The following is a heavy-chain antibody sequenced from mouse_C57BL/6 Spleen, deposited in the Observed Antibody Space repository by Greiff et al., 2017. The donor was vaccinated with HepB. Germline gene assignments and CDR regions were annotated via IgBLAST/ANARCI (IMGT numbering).Heavy chain of an antibody. Sequence: VQLQESGPGLVAPSQSLSITCTVSGFSLTSYGVHWVRQPPGKGLEWLVVIWSDGSTTYNSALKSRLSISKDNSKSQVFLKMNSLQTDDTAMYYCAREYCYGRSCYVDDGGQGATLTVSS. D-gene: IGHD1-1*01. CDR3: AREYCYGRSCYVDD. CDR2: IWSDGST. V-gene: IGHV2-6*03. CDR1: GFSLTSYG. J-gene: IGHJ2*01.